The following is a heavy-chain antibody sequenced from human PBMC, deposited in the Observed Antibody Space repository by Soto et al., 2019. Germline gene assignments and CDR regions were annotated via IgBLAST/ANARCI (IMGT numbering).Heavy chain of an antibody. V-gene: IGHV3-30*18. CDR2: ISYDGSNK. D-gene: IGHD2-15*01. CDR1: GFTFSSYG. J-gene: IGHJ6*02. Sequence: GGSLRLSCAASGFTFSSYGMHWVRQAPGKGLEWVAVISYDGSNKYYAGSVKGRFTISRDNSKNTLYLQMNSLRAEDTAVYYCAKDRVVAGNYGMDVWRQGTTVTVSS. CDR3: AKDRVVAGNYGMDV.